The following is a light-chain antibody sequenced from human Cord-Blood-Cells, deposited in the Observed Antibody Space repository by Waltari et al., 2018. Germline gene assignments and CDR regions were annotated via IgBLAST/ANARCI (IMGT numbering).Light chain of an antibody. Sequence: DIQMTQSPSSLSASVGDRVTITCRASQSISSYLNWYQQKQGKAPKLLIYAASSLQSGVPSMFRGSGSGTDFTLTISSLQPEDFATYYCQQSYSTPLTFGGGTKVGIK. J-gene: IGKJ4*01. V-gene: IGKV1-39*01. CDR1: QSISSY. CDR2: AAS. CDR3: QQSYSTPLT.